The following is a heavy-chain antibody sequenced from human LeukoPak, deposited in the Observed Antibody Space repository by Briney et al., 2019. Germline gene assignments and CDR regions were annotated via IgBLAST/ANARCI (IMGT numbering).Heavy chain of an antibody. J-gene: IGHJ3*02. CDR1: GFTFSNYW. CDR2: INQDGREK. CDR3: ARDYYDSSGYYYYAFDI. V-gene: IGHV3-7*01. Sequence: GGSLRLSCAASGFTFSNYWMSWVRQAPGKRLEWVANINQDGREKSYVDSVKGRFTISRDNAKNTLYLQMNSLRAEDTAVYYCARDYYDSSGYYYYAFDIWGQGTMVTVSS. D-gene: IGHD3-22*01.